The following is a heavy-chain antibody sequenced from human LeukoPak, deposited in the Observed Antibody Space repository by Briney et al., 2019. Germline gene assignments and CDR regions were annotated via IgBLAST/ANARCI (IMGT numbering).Heavy chain of an antibody. J-gene: IGHJ3*02. CDR3: ARDPIIGNAFDI. CDR1: GGSFSGYY. Sequence: PSETLSLTCAVYGGSFSGYYWSWIRQPPGKGLEWIGEINHSGSTNYNPSLKSRVTISVDTSKNQFSLKLSSVTAADTAVYYCARDPIIGNAFDIWGQGTMVTVSS. D-gene: IGHD3-10*01. V-gene: IGHV4-34*01. CDR2: INHSGST.